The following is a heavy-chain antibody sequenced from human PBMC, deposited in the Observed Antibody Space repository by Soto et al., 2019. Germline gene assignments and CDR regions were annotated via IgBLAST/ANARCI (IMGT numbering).Heavy chain of an antibody. CDR3: ARFGSCLSSSCLYYGMDV. D-gene: IGHD2-2*01. V-gene: IGHV1-69*01. CDR2: VIPIFGTP. CDR1: GGDFKNFI. Sequence: VQLVQSGAEVRKPGSSVKVSCKASGGDFKNFIIAWVRQAPGHGLEWMGGVIPIFGTPNFVQKFQDRVTITADAATSTTYMELRSLRSEDTAVYYCARFGSCLSSSCLYYGMDVWGQGTTVIVSS. J-gene: IGHJ6*02.